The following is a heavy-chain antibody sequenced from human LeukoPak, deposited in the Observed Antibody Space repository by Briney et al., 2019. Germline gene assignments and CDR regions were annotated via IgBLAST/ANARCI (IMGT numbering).Heavy chain of an antibody. Sequence: GEPLKISCAASGFTFSSYEMNWVRQAPGKGLEWVSYISSSGSTIYYADSVKGRFTISRDNAKNSLYLRMNSLRAEDTAVYYCARPPPRIAAAGTDYYYDSSGYYGDAFDIWGQGTMVTVSS. CDR3: ARPPPRIAAAGTDYYYDSSGYYGDAFDI. CDR1: GFTFSSYE. CDR2: ISSSGSTI. D-gene: IGHD3-22*01. V-gene: IGHV3-48*03. J-gene: IGHJ3*02.